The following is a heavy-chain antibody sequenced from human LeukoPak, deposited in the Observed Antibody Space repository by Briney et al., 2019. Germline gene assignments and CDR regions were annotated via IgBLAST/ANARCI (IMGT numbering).Heavy chain of an antibody. J-gene: IGHJ4*02. CDR1: GGSISSSSYY. D-gene: IGHD1-26*01. CDR3: ARDKWELRTRYFDY. CDR2: IYHSGST. V-gene: IGHV4-39*07. Sequence: SETLSLTCTVSGGSISSSSYYWGWIRQPPGKGLEWIGSIYHSGSTYYNPSLKSRVTISVDTSKNQFSLKLSSVTAADTAVYYCARDKWELRTRYFDYWGQGTLVTVSS.